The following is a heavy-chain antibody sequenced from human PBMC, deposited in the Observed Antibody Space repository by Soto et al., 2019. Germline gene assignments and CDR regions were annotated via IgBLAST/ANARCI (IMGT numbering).Heavy chain of an antibody. D-gene: IGHD2-15*01. CDR3: GKGSAATNYFYYATDV. Sequence: EVQLLESGGGLVQPGGSLRLSCAASGFTFGIHAMSWVRQAPGKGLEWVSFISGSGGSTYYADSVKGRFTISSDNSKKTLYLQMNSLRGEDTAVYYCGKGSAATNYFYYATDVWGQGTTVTVSS. J-gene: IGHJ6*02. CDR1: GFTFGIHA. CDR2: ISGSGGST. V-gene: IGHV3-23*01.